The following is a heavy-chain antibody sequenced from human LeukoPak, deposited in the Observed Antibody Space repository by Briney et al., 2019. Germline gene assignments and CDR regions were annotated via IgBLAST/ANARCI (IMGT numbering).Heavy chain of an antibody. Sequence: PGGSLRLSCVASGFIFSDYSMDWVRQAPGKGLEWVSSISSSSSYIYYADSVKGRFTISRDNAKNSLYLQMNSLRAEDTAVYYCASLLITMVRGVMDVWGKGTTVTVSS. V-gene: IGHV3-21*01. J-gene: IGHJ6*03. CDR1: GFIFSDYS. CDR2: ISSSSSYI. CDR3: ASLLITMVRGVMDV. D-gene: IGHD3-10*01.